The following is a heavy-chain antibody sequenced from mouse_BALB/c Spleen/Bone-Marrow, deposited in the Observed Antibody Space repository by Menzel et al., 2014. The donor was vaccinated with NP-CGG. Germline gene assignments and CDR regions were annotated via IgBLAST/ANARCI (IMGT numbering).Heavy chain of an antibody. Sequence: QVHVKQSGPGLVQPSQSLSITCTVSGFSLTSYGVHWVRQSPGKGLEWLGVIWRGGSTDYNAAFMSRLSITKDNSKSQVFFKMNSLQADDTAIYYCAKVYFNPSYAMDYWGQGTSVTVSS. CDR3: AKVYFNPSYAMDY. D-gene: IGHD2-1*01. V-gene: IGHV2-5*01. J-gene: IGHJ4*01. CDR2: IWRGGST. CDR1: GFSLTSYG.